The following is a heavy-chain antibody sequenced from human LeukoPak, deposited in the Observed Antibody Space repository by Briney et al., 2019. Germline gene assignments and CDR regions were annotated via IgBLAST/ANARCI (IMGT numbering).Heavy chain of an antibody. Sequence: PSETLSLTCTVSGGSISSSSYYWGWIRQPPGTGLEWIGSIYYSGSTYYNPSLKSRVTISVDTSKNQFSLKLSSVTAADTAVYYCASSDFSSSRHSFDYWGQGTLVTVSS. CDR3: ASSDFSSSRHSFDY. CDR2: IYYSGST. J-gene: IGHJ4*02. D-gene: IGHD6-6*01. CDR1: GGSISSSSYY. V-gene: IGHV4-39*01.